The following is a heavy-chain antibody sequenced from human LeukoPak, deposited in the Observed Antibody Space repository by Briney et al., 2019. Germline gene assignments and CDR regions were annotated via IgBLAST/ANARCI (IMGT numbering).Heavy chain of an antibody. Sequence: PSETLSLTCAVYGGSFSGYYWNWIRQPPGKGLQWIGEINHSGSTNYNPSLKSRVTISVDTSKNQFSLKLSSVTAADTAVYYCARSVVPAAIFSYWGQGTLVTVSS. D-gene: IGHD2-2*02. CDR1: GGSFSGYY. J-gene: IGHJ4*02. CDR3: ARSVVPAAIFSY. V-gene: IGHV4-34*01. CDR2: INHSGST.